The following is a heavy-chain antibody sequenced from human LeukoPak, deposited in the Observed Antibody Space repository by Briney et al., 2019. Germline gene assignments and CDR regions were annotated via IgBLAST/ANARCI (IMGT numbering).Heavy chain of an antibody. J-gene: IGHJ5*02. V-gene: IGHV4-38-2*02. CDR2: IYHRGST. CDR1: GYSISNGYY. D-gene: IGHD3-3*01. Sequence: SETLSLTCTVSGYSISNGYYWGWIRQPPGKGLEWVGSIYHRGSTYYNPSLKSRVIISLDTSKNQFSLKLSSVTAADTAVYYCARGPRITIFGVAANWFDPWGQGTLVTVSS. CDR3: ARGPRITIFGVAANWFDP.